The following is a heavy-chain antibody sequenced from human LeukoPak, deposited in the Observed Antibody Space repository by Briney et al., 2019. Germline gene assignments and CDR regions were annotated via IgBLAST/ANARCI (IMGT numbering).Heavy chain of an antibody. CDR3: ATDRGWRTSGYYLYYFEY. D-gene: IGHD3-3*01. CDR2: IKNDGSER. V-gene: IGHV3-7*01. J-gene: IGHJ4*02. Sequence: GGSLRLSCAASGFVFRNYFMSWVRQAPGKGLEWVASIKNDGSERYYVDSVRGRYTISGDNTKNSLFLQMSSLRAEDTAVYYCATDRGWRTSGYYLYYFEYWGQGTLVTFSS. CDR1: GFVFRNYF.